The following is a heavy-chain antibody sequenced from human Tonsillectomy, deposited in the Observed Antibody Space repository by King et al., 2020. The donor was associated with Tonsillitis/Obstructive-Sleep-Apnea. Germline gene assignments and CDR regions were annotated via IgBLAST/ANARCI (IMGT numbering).Heavy chain of an antibody. Sequence: VQLQQWGAGLLKPSETLSLTCAVYGGSFSGYYWSWIRQPPGKGLECMGEINHSGSTNYNPSLKSRVTILVDTSKNQFSLKLSSVTAADTAVYYCARRGQPPTRNWFDPWGQGTLVTVSS. CDR1: GGSFSGYY. CDR3: ARRGQPPTRNWFDP. CDR2: INHSGST. J-gene: IGHJ5*02. D-gene: IGHD2-2*01. V-gene: IGHV4-34*01.